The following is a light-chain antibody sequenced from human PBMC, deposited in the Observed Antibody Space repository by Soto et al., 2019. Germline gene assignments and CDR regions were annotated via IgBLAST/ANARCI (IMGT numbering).Light chain of an antibody. CDR1: SSDVGSYNR. CDR2: EVS. CDR3: SSYTSSSTL. V-gene: IGLV2-18*02. J-gene: IGLJ2*01. Sequence: QSVLTQPTSVSGSPGQSVTISCTGTSSDVGSYNRFSWYQQPPGTAPKLMIYEVSNRPSGVPDRFSGSKSGNTASLTISGLQAEDEADYYCSSYTSSSTLFGGGTKLTVL.